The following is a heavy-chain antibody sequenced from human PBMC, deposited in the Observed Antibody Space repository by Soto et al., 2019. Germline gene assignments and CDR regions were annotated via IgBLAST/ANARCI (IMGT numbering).Heavy chain of an antibody. CDR3: ARAGGYYGSGSYYKRGRGIYYYYMDG. D-gene: IGHD3-10*01. Sequence: ASVKVSCKASGYTFTSYDINWVRQATGQGLEWMGWMNPNSGNTGYAQKFQGRVTMTRNTSISTAYMELSSLRSEDTAVYYCARAGGYYGSGSYYKRGRGIYYYYMDGWGKGTTVTVSS. CDR1: GYTFTSYD. J-gene: IGHJ6*03. CDR2: MNPNSGNT. V-gene: IGHV1-8*01.